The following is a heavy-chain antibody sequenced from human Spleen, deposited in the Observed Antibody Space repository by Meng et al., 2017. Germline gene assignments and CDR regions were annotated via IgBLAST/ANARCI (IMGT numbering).Heavy chain of an antibody. J-gene: IGHJ4*02. CDR3: ARWDRSGSYQVY. D-gene: IGHD1-26*01. CDR1: GGSFSYYC. CDR2: INHSGST. Sequence: HVHLRQWSAVLFKPSETLSLPCVVSGGSFSYYCWSWIRQPPGKWLEWIGEINHSGSTNYNPSLESRATISVDKSKNQFSLNLSAVTAADTAVYYCARWDRSGSYQVYWGQGTLVTVSS. V-gene: IGHV4-34*01.